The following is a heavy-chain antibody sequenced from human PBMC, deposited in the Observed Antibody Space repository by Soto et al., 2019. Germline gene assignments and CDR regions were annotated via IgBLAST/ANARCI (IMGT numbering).Heavy chain of an antibody. CDR3: ARVGACSSTSCYHNWYFDL. D-gene: IGHD2-2*01. V-gene: IGHV3-74*01. Sequence: GGSLRLSCAASGFTFSSYWMHWVRQAPGKGLVWVSRINSDGSSTSYADSVKGRFTISRDNAKNTLYLQMNSLRAEDTAVYYCARVGACSSTSCYHNWYFDLWGRGTLVTVSS. J-gene: IGHJ2*01. CDR2: INSDGSST. CDR1: GFTFSSYW.